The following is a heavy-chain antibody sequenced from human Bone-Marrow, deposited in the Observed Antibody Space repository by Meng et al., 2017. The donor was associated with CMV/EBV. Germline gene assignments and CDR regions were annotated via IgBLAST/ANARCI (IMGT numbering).Heavy chain of an antibody. V-gene: IGHV5-51*01. D-gene: IGHD2-15*01. CDR2: IYPGDSDT. Sequence: KVSCKGSGYSFTSYWIGWVRQMPGKGLEWMGIIYPGDSDTRYSPSFQGQVTISADKSISTAYLQWSSLKASDTAMYYCARHLRGYCSGGSCYGGMDFWGPGTTVNVAS. CDR1: GYSFTSYW. CDR3: ARHLRGYCSGGSCYGGMDF. J-gene: IGHJ6*02.